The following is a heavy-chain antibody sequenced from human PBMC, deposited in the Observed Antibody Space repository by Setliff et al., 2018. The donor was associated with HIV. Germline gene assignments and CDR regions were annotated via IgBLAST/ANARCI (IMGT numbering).Heavy chain of an antibody. V-gene: IGHV4-39*01. CDR1: GGSIRSSSYY. D-gene: IGHD6-13*01. Sequence: PSETLSLTCNVSGGSIRSSSYYWSWIRQPPGKGLEWIGSIYYSGSTYYNPSLKSRVTISVDTSKNQFSLKLSSVTAADTAVYYCARRELSIAAAGTYSDYWGQGTLVTVSS. CDR3: ARRELSIAAAGTYSDY. J-gene: IGHJ4*02. CDR2: IYYSGST.